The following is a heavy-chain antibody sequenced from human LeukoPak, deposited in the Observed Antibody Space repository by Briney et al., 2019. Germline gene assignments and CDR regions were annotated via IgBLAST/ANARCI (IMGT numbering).Heavy chain of an antibody. D-gene: IGHD3-3*01. CDR2: VSGSGDST. CDR3: ARGSRFGVVIMNAFDI. J-gene: IGHJ3*02. Sequence: GGSLRLSCAASGFNFSSYAMSWVRQAPGKGLEWVSVVSGSGDSTYYADSVKGRFTISRDNSKNTLYLQIHSLRAEDTAVYYCARGSRFGVVIMNAFDIWGQGTMVTVSS. V-gene: IGHV3-23*01. CDR1: GFNFSSYA.